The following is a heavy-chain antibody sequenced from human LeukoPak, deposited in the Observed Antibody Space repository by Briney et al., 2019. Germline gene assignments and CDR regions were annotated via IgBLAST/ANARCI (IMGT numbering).Heavy chain of an antibody. V-gene: IGHV1-2*02. D-gene: IGHD3-3*01. CDR2: INPNSGGT. J-gene: IGHJ6*03. CDR3: ASDLWSGYLSYYYYYYYMDV. Sequence: ASVKVSCKASGYTFTGYYMHWVRQAPGQGLEWMGWINPNSGGTNYAQKFQGRVTMTRDTSISTAYMELSRLRSDDTAVYYCASDLWSGYLSYYYYYYYMDVWGKGTTVTVSS. CDR1: GYTFTGYY.